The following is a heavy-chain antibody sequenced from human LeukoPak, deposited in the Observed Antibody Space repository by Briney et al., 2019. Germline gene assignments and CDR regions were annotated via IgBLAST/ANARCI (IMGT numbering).Heavy chain of an antibody. CDR1: GGSISSSSYY. CDR2: IYYSGST. J-gene: IGHJ4*02. Sequence: PSETLSLTCTVSGGSISSSSYYWGWIRQPPGKGLEWIGSIYYSGSTYYNPSLKSRVTISVDTSKNQFSLKLSSVTAADTAVYYCAAGDSRGYYYLDYWGQGTLVTVSS. V-gene: IGHV4-39*07. D-gene: IGHD3-22*01. CDR3: AAGDSRGYYYLDY.